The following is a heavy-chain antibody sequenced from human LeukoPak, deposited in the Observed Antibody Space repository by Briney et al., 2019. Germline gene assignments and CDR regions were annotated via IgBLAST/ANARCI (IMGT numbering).Heavy chain of an antibody. V-gene: IGHV4-59*01. D-gene: IGHD6-13*01. J-gene: IGHJ4*02. CDR3: ARVEAAGIDY. Sequence: SETLSLTCTVSGGSISSYYWSWIRQPPGKGLEWIGYIYYSGSTNYNPSLKSRVTISVDTSKNQFSLKLSSVTAAGTAVYYCARVEAAGIDYWGQGTLVTVSS. CDR1: GGSISSYY. CDR2: IYYSGST.